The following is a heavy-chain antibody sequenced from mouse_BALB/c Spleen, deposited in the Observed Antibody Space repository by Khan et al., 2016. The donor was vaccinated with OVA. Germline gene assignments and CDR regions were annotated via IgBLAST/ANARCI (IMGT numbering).Heavy chain of an antibody. CDR1: GYTFTNYW. CDR3: ARWATWYFDV. CDR2: IYPGGFLT. V-gene: IGHV1-63*02. J-gene: IGHJ1*01. Sequence: VQLQESGGEVVRPGTSVKISCKASGYTFTNYWLGWVRQRPGHGLEWIGDIYPGGFLTNYNEQFKGKATLTVDTSSSTANMQLSTLTSEDSAVYFCARWATWYFDVWGAGTTVTVSS. D-gene: IGHD3-1*01.